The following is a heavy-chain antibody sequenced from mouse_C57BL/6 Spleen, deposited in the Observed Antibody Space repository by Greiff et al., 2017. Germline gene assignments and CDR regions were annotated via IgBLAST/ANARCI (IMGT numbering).Heavy chain of an antibody. D-gene: IGHD1-1*01. CDR3: ARYDGSSYVYYFDY. CDR2: IDPSDSYT. V-gene: IGHV1-50*01. J-gene: IGHJ2*01. CDR1: GYTFTSYW. Sequence: QVQLQQPGAELVKPGASVKLSCKASGYTFTSYWMQWVKQRPGQGLEWIGEIDPSDSYTNYNQKFKGKATLTVDTSSSTAYMQLSSLTSEDSAVYYCARYDGSSYVYYFDYWGQGTTLTVSS.